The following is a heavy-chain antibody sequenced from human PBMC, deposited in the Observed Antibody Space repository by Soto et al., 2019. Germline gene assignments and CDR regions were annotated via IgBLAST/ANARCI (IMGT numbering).Heavy chain of an antibody. CDR2: INHLETT. Sequence: SETLSLTXTVSGASISYGNYAWSWIRQTPGKGLEWIGYINHLETTFYNPSFESRLTLSIDRAKNQFSLNLNSMSAADRAVYFCARGGGSDSFDYWGQGILVTVS. J-gene: IGHJ4*02. D-gene: IGHD1-26*01. CDR1: GASISYGNYA. V-gene: IGHV4-30-2*01. CDR3: ARGGGSDSFDY.